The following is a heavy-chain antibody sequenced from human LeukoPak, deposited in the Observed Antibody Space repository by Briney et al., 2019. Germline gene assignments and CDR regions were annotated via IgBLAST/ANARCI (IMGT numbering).Heavy chain of an antibody. J-gene: IGHJ4*02. D-gene: IGHD3-22*01. CDR3: VRVAGRTYYYDSSGYGY. CDR2: ISSSSSYI. V-gene: IGHV3-21*01. Sequence: GGSLRLSCAASGFIFSSYSMNWVRQAPGKGLEWVSSISSSSSYIYYADSVKGRFTISRDNAKNSLYLQMNSLRAEDTAVYYCVRVAGRTYYYDSSGYGYWGQGTLVTVSS. CDR1: GFIFSSYS.